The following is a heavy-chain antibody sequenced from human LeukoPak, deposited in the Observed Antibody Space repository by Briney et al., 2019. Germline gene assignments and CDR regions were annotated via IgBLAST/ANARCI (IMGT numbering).Heavy chain of an antibody. D-gene: IGHD4-17*01. CDR1: GGSISSGGYY. J-gene: IGHJ4*02. Sequence: SQTLSLTCTVSGGSISSGGYYWSWIRQPPGKGLEWIGYIYHSGSTYYNPSLKSRVTISVDRSKNQFSLKLSSVTAADTAVYYCARGYGDYEDYWGQGTLVTVSS. V-gene: IGHV4-30-2*01. CDR3: ARGYGDYEDY. CDR2: IYHSGST.